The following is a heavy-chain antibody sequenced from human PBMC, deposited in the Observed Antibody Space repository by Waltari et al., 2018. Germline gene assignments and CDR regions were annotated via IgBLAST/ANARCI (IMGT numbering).Heavy chain of an antibody. V-gene: IGHV4-39*02. J-gene: IGHJ3*01. Sequence: QLQLQESGPGLGKPSETLSLTSIVSGASITSNRHYWAWIRQPPGQGLEWIGTMSYKGATYSSPSLKSRVTVSRDTSKNHLSLKLGSVTAADTAIYYCATYIGASIGTAAFDVWGQGTMVTVSS. CDR2: MSYKGAT. D-gene: IGHD5-12*01. CDR3: ATYIGASIGTAAFDV. CDR1: GASITSNRHY.